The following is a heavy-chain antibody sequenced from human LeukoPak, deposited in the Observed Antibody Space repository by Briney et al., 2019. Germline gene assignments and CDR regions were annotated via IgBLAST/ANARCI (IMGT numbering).Heavy chain of an antibody. CDR2: MNPNSGNT. CDR3: ARGRWRFGEFDAFDI. J-gene: IGHJ3*02. D-gene: IGHD3-10*01. CDR1: GGSFSSYG. Sequence: ASVKVSCKASGGSFSSYGIGWVRQATGQGLEWMGWMNPNSGNTGYAQKFQGRVTITRNTSISTAYMELSSLRSEDTAVYYCARGRWRFGEFDAFDIWGQGTMVTVSS. V-gene: IGHV1-8*03.